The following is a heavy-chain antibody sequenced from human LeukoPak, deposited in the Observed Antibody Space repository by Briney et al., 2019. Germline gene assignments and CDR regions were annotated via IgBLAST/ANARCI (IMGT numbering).Heavy chain of an antibody. V-gene: IGHV4-59*01. Sequence: SETLSLTCNVSGASISDYYWSWIRQTPGKGLEWIGYIYYSGSTNFNPSLKSRVTISVDTSKNQFSLKMSSVTAADTAVYFCARGGPPGYYYDYYMDVWGKGTTVTISS. CDR1: GASISDYY. J-gene: IGHJ6*03. CDR2: IYYSGST. CDR3: ARGGPPGYYYDYYMDV.